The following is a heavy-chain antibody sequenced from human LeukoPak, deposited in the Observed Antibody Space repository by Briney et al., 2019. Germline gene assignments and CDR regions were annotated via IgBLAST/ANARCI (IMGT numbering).Heavy chain of an antibody. CDR2: ISNDGSNK. J-gene: IGHJ4*02. CDR3: AKITIFGVVSSPFDY. D-gene: IGHD3-3*01. V-gene: IGHV3-30*18. Sequence: PGRSLRLSCAASGFTLSSYGMHWVRRAPGKGLEWVAVISNDGSNKYYADSVKGRFTISRDNSKNTLYLQMNSLRAEDTAVYYCAKITIFGVVSSPFDYWGQGTLVTVSS. CDR1: GFTLSSYG.